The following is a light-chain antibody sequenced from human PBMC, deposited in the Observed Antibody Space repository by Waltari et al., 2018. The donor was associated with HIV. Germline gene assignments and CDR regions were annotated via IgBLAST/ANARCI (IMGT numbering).Light chain of an antibody. Sequence: QSVFIQQPSAPGTPGQKVTISCPGDTANIGATLVFWFQQFPGTAPKLLIYRDNLRHSGVPARCSGSKSGTSASLTIRGLRSDDEDHYFCAVLDDTLGGGVFGGGTKLTVL. CDR3: AVLDDTLGGGV. CDR1: TANIGATL. V-gene: IGLV1-47*01. CDR2: RDN. J-gene: IGLJ2*01.